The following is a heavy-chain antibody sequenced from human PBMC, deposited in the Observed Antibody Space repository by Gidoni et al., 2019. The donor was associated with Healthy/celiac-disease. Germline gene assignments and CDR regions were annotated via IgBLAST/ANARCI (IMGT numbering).Heavy chain of an antibody. V-gene: IGHV3-33*01. CDR3: ARDMICGDYRFCPLDV. CDR1: GFTFSSYG. D-gene: IGHD4-17*01. J-gene: IGHJ6*02. Sequence: QVQLVESGGGVVQPGRSLRLSCAASGFTFSSYGMHWVRQAPGKGLEWVAVIWYDGSNKYYADSVKGRFTISRDNSKNTLYLQMNSLRAEDTAVYYCARDMICGDYRFCPLDVWGQGTTVTVSS. CDR2: IWYDGSNK.